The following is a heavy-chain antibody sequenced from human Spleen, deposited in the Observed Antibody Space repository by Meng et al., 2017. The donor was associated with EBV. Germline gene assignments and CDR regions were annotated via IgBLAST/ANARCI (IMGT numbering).Heavy chain of an antibody. CDR2: INPSGGST. D-gene: IGHD6-19*01. V-gene: IGHV1-46*01. CDR1: GYTFTSYN. CDR3: ARSRRSSGWYYFDY. J-gene: IGHJ4*02. Sequence: QVQLVQSGAEVKKPGASVKVSCKASGYTFTSYNIHWVRQAPGQGLEWMGIINPSGGSTTYAQKFQGRVTMTRDTSTSTVYMELSSLTSEDTAVYYCARSRRSSGWYYFDYWGQGTLVTVSS.